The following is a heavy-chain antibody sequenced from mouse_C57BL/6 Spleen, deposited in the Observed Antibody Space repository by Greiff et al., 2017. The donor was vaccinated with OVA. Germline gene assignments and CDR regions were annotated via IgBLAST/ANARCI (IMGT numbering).Heavy chain of an antibody. J-gene: IGHJ3*01. CDR3: ARSDYYGSSYEGFAY. Sequence: QVQLQQPGAELVRPGSSVKLSCKASGYTFTSYWMHWVKQRPIQGLEWIGNIDPSDSDTHYNEKFKDKATLTVDKSSSTAYMQLSSLTSEDSAVYDCARSDYYGSSYEGFAYWGQGTLVTVSA. CDR2: IDPSDSDT. V-gene: IGHV1-52*01. CDR1: GYTFTSYW. D-gene: IGHD1-1*01.